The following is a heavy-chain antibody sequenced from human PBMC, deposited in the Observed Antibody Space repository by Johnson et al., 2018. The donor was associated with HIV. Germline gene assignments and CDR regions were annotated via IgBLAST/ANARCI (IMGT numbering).Heavy chain of an antibody. CDR1: GFTFSSYA. V-gene: IGHV3-30*14. CDR3: ARVGGWGAFDI. CDR2: MSYDGSSK. J-gene: IGHJ3*02. Sequence: QVQLVESGGGVVQPGRSLRLSCAASGFTFSSYAMHWVRQAPGKGLEWVAVMSYDGSSKYYADSVKGRFTISRDNSKNTLFLQMNSLRAEDTAVYYCARVGGWGAFDIWGQGTRVTVSS. D-gene: IGHD3-10*01.